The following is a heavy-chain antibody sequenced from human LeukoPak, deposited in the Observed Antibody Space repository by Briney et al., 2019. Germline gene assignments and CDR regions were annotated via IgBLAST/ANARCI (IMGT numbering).Heavy chain of an antibody. V-gene: IGHV3-7*01. CDR1: GSTFSSYW. CDR3: ARDTDYCGGDCYSDY. J-gene: IGHJ4*02. D-gene: IGHD2-21*02. CDR2: IKQDGSEK. Sequence: PGGSLRLSCAASGSTFSSYWMSWVRQAPGKGLEWVANIKQDGSEKYYVDSVKGRFTISRDNAKNSLYLQMNSLRAEDTAVYYCARDTDYCGGDCYSDYWGQGTLVTVSS.